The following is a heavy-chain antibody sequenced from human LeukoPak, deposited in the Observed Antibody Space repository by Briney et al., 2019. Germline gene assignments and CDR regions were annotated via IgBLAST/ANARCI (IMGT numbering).Heavy chain of an antibody. CDR1: GLTISNNF. D-gene: IGHD3-10*01. CDR3: ARDTDYYGSGRHGYFDH. J-gene: IGHJ1*01. V-gene: IGHV3-66*01. Sequence: GRSLRLSSPASGLTISNNFMGCVRQAPGKGLEWVSPIYSGGCTYAADSVKGRFTISRDNSKNTLHLQMNSMRVEDTAVYYCARDTDYYGSGRHGYFDHWGQGTLVTVSS. CDR2: IYSGGCT.